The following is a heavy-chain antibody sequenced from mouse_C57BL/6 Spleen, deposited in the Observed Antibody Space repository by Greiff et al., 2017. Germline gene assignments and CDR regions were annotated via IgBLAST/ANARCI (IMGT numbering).Heavy chain of an antibody. CDR1: GYAFSSYW. D-gene: IGHD2-1*01. CDR3: ARSGNYSFAY. Sequence: QVQLKESGAELVKPGASVKISCKASGYAFSSYWMNWVKQRPGKGLEWIGQIYPGDGDTNYNGKFKGKATLTADKSSSTAYMQLSSLTSEDSAVYFCARSGNYSFAYWGQGTLVTVSA. J-gene: IGHJ3*01. CDR2: IYPGDGDT. V-gene: IGHV1-80*01.